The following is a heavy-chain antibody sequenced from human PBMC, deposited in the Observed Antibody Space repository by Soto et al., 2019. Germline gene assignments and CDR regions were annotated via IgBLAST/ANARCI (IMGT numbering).Heavy chain of an antibody. CDR1: GFTFSSYG. J-gene: IGHJ5*02. CDR2: ISYDGSNK. Sequence: PGGSLRLSCAASGFTFSSYGMHWVRQAPGKGLEWVAVISYDGSNKYYADSVKGRFTISRDNSKNTLYLQMNSLRAEDTAVYYCAADSSSWYSWFDPWGQGTLVTVSS. D-gene: IGHD6-13*01. V-gene: IGHV3-30*03. CDR3: AADSSSWYSWFDP.